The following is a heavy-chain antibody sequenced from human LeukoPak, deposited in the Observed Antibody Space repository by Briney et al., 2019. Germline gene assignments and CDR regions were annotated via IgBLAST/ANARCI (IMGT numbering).Heavy chain of an antibody. CDR1: GYTFTSYY. V-gene: IGHV1-69*04. CDR2: IIPILGIA. CDR3: ARDYTDPPYSSGLLYYYYGMDV. Sequence: SVKVSCKASGYTFTSYYMHWVRQAPGQGLEWMGRIIPILGIANYAQKFQGRVTITADKSTSTAYMELSSLRSEDTAVYYCARDYTDPPYSSGLLYYYYGMDVWGQGTTVTVSS. D-gene: IGHD6-19*01. J-gene: IGHJ6*02.